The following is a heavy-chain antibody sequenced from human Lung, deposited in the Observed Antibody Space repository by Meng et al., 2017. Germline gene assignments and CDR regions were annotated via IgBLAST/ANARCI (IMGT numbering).Heavy chain of an antibody. V-gene: IGHV2-5*02. CDR2: IYWDDDK. D-gene: IGHD1-26*01. Sequence: QITLKESGPTLVKPTQTLTLTSTFSGFSLSTSGVGVGWIRQPPGKALEWLALIYWDDDKAYSPSLKSRLTITKDTSKNQVVLTMTNMDPVDTATYYCAHRRLIHSGNYGGGLDYWGQGTLVTVSS. J-gene: IGHJ4*02. CDR1: GFSLSTSGVG. CDR3: AHRRLIHSGNYGGGLDY.